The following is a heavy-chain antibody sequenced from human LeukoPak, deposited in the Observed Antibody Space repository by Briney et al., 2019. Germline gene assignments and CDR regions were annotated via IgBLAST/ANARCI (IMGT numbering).Heavy chain of an antibody. CDR2: IKGDGSHT. CDR3: VRDWDHFDFNS. CDR1: GFTFSNYW. D-gene: IGHD3-9*01. V-gene: IGHV3-74*01. J-gene: IGHJ5*01. Sequence: GGSLRLSCAASGFTFSNYWMHWVRQAPGKGLVWVSRIKGDGSHTIYADSVKGRFTISRDNAKNTLYLQMKSLRAEDTAVYYCVRDWDHFDFNSWGQGTLVTVSS.